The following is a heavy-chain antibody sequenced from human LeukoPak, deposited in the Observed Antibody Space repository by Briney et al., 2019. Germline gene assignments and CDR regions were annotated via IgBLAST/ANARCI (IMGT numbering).Heavy chain of an antibody. Sequence: PGGSLRLSCAASGFTFSSYWMSWVRQAPGKGLEWVANIKQDGSEKYYVDSVKGRFTISRDNAKNSLYLQMNGLRAEDTAVYYCAREAHYYDSSGYYWGYYFDYWGQGTLVTVSS. D-gene: IGHD3-22*01. J-gene: IGHJ4*02. CDR3: AREAHYYDSSGYYWGYYFDY. CDR2: IKQDGSEK. CDR1: GFTFSSYW. V-gene: IGHV3-7*01.